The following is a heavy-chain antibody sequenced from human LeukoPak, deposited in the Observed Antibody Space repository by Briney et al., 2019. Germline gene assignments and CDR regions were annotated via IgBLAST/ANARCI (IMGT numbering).Heavy chain of an antibody. Sequence: PGGSLRLSCAASGFTFNNYTMHWVRQAPGKGLEWVSLITWDGGSTYYADSVKGRFTISRDNSKNSLYLQMNSLRAEDTAIYYCAKDLLGQWPTVFDYWGQGTLVTVSS. V-gene: IGHV3-43*01. D-gene: IGHD6-19*01. J-gene: IGHJ4*02. CDR1: GFTFNNYT. CDR3: AKDLLGQWPTVFDY. CDR2: ITWDGGST.